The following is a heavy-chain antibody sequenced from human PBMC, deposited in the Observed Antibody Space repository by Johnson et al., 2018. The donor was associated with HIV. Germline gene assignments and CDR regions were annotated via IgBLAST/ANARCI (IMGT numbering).Heavy chain of an antibody. CDR2: ITWNGGST. CDR3: ARVSGLTFGAFDI. J-gene: IGHJ3*02. Sequence: QMQLVESGGGLVTPGGSLRLSCAASGFTFSDYYMSWIRQAPGKGLELVSGITWNGGSTGYADSVKGRFTISRGNAKNSLYLRMNSQRAGETAVYYCARVSGLTFGAFDIWGQGTMVTVSS. D-gene: IGHD3-22*01. V-gene: IGHV3-11*04. CDR1: GFTFSDYY.